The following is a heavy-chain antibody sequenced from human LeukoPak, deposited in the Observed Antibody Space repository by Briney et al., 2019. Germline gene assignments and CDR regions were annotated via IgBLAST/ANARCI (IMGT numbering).Heavy chain of an antibody. Sequence: GGSLRLSCAASGLTFSNYWMTWVRQAPGKGLEWVANIKRDGSEKYYVNSVEGRFTISRDNAKNSLYLQMNSLRAEDTAVYYCAKVYNWNRLEYYFDYWGQGTLVTVSS. CDR3: AKVYNWNRLEYYFDY. J-gene: IGHJ4*02. D-gene: IGHD1-1*01. V-gene: IGHV3-7*03. CDR2: IKRDGSEK. CDR1: GLTFSNYW.